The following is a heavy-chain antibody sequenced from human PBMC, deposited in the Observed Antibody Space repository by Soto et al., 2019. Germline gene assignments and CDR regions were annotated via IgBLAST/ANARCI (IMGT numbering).Heavy chain of an antibody. V-gene: IGHV1-58*01. Sequence: GASVKVSCKASGFTFTTSAVQWVRQARGQRLEWIGWIVVGSGNTIYAQRFQERVAITRDMSTSTAYMELSSLRSEDTAVYYCAAVGIASVGYYNGMDVWGQGTTVNVSS. CDR2: IVVGSGNT. D-gene: IGHD6-13*01. CDR1: GFTFTTSA. J-gene: IGHJ6*02. CDR3: AAVGIASVGYYNGMDV.